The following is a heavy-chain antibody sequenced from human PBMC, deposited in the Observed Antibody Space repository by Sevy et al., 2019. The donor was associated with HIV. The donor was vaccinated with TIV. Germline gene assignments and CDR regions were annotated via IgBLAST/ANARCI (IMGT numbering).Heavy chain of an antibody. V-gene: IGHV1-2*02. CDR3: VRDRFYGGDSVTFAGDF. CDR1: GYTFNSFY. J-gene: IGHJ4*02. CDR2: INPYSGGP. D-gene: IGHD2-21*02. Sequence: ASVKVSCKASGYTFNSFYIHWVRQAPGQGLEWMGWINPYSGGPHYAQKFQGRVTLTRDTSISVAYMDLTSLRSNDTAVYYCVRDRFYGGDSVTFAGDFWGQGTLVTVSS.